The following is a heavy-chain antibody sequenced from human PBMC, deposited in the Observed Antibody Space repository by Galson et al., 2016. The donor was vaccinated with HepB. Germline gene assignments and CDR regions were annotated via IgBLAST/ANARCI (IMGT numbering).Heavy chain of an antibody. CDR3: VRGQGSYGGWFDP. CDR2: VYYYGTT. CDR1: GASFTSYY. Sequence: SETLSLTCTVSGASFTSYYWSWIRQSPGKGLEWIGHVYYYGTTDYNPSLKSRVILPIDMSQNQFSLNLTSVIAADTAVYYCVRGQGSYGGWFDPWGQGTLVIVSS. J-gene: IGHJ5*02. V-gene: IGHV4-59*08. D-gene: IGHD3-10*01.